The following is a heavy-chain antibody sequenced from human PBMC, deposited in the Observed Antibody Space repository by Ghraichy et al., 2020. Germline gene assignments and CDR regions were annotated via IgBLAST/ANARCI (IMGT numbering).Heavy chain of an antibody. CDR3: ATRGLGGDIEIVAPDAISYYFAY. CDR1: GYTLSELS. Sequence: ASVKVSCKVSGYTLSELSIHWVQQAPGKGLEWMGGPDPEAGETIYAQKFQGRVTMTEEKSTSTAYMELSRLRSEDSAVYYCATRGLGGDIEIVAPDAISYYFAYWGHGALVTVSS. CDR2: PDPEAGET. J-gene: IGHJ4*01. D-gene: IGHD2-2*02. V-gene: IGHV1-24*01.